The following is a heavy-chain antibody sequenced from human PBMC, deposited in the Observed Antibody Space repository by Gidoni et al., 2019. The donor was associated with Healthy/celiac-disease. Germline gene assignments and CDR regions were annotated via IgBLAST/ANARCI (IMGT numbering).Heavy chain of an antibody. CDR2: IIPIFGTA. CDR1: GGTFSSYA. V-gene: IGHV1-69*01. CDR3: ARERSSSGWSLFDY. J-gene: IGHJ4*02. D-gene: IGHD6-19*01. Sequence: QVQLVQSGAEVKKPGSSVKLSCTASGGTFSSYAISWVRQAPGQGLEWMGGIIPIFGTANYAQKFQGRVTITADESTSTAYMELSSLRSEDTAVYYCARERSSSGWSLFDYWGQGTLVTVSS.